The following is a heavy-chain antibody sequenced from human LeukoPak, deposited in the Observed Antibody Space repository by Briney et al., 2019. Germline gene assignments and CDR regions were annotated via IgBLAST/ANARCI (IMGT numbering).Heavy chain of an antibody. CDR3: ARQGLRGYYYYGMDV. J-gene: IGHJ6*02. Sequence: SETLSLTCTVSGGSISSYYWSWIRQPPGKGLEWSGYIYYSGSTNYNPSLKSGVTISVDTSKNQFSLKLSSVTAADTAVYYCARQGLRGYYYYGMDVWGQGTTVTVSS. CDR2: IYYSGST. D-gene: IGHD3-16*01. CDR1: GGSISSYY. V-gene: IGHV4-59*08.